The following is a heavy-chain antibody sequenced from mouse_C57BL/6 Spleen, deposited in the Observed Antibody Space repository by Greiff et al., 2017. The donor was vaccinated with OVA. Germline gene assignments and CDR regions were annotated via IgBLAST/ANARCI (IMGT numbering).Heavy chain of an antibody. D-gene: IGHD1-1*02. J-gene: IGHJ2*01. CDR1: GYTFTTYP. CDR3: AREGGTYGGFDY. CDR2: FHPYNDDT. Sequence: QVQLEESGAELVKPGASVKMSCKASGYTFTTYPIEWMKQNHGKSLEWIGNFHPYNDDTKYTDKFKGRATITVDKSSSTVYLELSRLTSEDSAVYYCAREGGTYGGFDYWGQSTTLTVST. V-gene: IGHV1-47*01.